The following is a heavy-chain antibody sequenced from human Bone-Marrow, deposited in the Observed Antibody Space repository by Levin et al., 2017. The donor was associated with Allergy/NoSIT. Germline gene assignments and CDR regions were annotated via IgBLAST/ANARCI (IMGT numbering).Heavy chain of an antibody. CDR1: GVSISTYY. CDR3: ARALGCGWSPGRFGP. Sequence: SETLSLTCNVSGVSISTYYWSWIRQSAGKGLEWIGRIYSGGITNYNPSLKNRVTMSVDTSKKQFSLELNSVTAADTAVYYCARALGCGWSPGRFGPWGQGTPVTVSS. CDR2: IYSGGIT. J-gene: IGHJ5*02. D-gene: IGHD6-19*01. V-gene: IGHV4-4*07.